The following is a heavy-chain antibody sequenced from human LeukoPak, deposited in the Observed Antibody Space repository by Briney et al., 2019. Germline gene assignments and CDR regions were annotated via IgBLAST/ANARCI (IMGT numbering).Heavy chain of an antibody. D-gene: IGHD1-26*01. CDR1: GFTFISYA. CDR2: ISFHGTDS. CDR3: ARDKIVGATYFDY. V-gene: IGHV3-30*04. J-gene: IGHJ4*02. Sequence: GGSLRLSCAASGFTFISYAIHWVRQAPGKGLEWVAVISFHGTDSFYADSVKGRFTISRDNSKNTLYLQMSSLRADDTAVYYCARDKIVGATYFDYWGQGTLVTVSS.